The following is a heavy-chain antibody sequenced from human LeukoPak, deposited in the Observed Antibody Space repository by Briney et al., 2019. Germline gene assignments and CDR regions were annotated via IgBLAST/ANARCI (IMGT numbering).Heavy chain of an antibody. CDR3: AKDWSSAVGPFDY. Sequence: GGSLRLSCAASGFTFSSYGMHWVRQAPGKGLEWVAVISYGGSNKYYADSVKGRFTISRDNSKNTLYLQMNSLRAEDTAVYYCAKDWSSAVGPFDYWGQGTLVTVSS. CDR2: ISYGGSNK. J-gene: IGHJ4*02. CDR1: GFTFSSYG. D-gene: IGHD6-19*01. V-gene: IGHV3-30*18.